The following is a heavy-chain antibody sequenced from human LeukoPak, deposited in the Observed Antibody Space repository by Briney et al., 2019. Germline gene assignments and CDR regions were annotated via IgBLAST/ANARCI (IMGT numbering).Heavy chain of an antibody. CDR2: ISAYNGNT. V-gene: IGHV1-18*01. J-gene: IGHJ4*02. CDR1: GYTFTSYD. Sequence: GASVKVSCKASGYTFTSYDISWVRQAPGQGLEWMGWISAYNGNTNYAQKLQGRVTMTTDPSTSTAYMELRSLRSDDTAVYYCARNTYYDILTGQSWWGQGTLVTVSS. D-gene: IGHD3-9*01. CDR3: ARNTYYDILTGQSW.